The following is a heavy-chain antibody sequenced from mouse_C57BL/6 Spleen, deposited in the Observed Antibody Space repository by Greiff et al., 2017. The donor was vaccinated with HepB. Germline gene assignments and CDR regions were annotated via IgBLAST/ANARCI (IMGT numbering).Heavy chain of an antibody. J-gene: IGHJ4*01. CDR3: ARSDYTMDY. Sequence: QVQLQQSGPELVKPGASVKISCKASGYAFSSSWMNWVKQRPGKGLEWIGRIYPGDGDTNYNGKFKGKATLTADKSSSTAYMQLSSLTSEDSAVYFCARSDYTMDYWGQGTSVTVSS. CDR1: GYAFSSSW. V-gene: IGHV1-82*01. CDR2: IYPGDGDT.